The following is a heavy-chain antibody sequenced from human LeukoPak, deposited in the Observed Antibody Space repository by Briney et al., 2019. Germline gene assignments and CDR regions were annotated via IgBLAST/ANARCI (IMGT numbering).Heavy chain of an antibody. CDR1: SGSISGYY. D-gene: IGHD2-2*01. Sequence: SETLSLTCTISSGSISGYYRSWIRQPPGKGLEWIGYIYYIGSTYYNPSLKSRVTISVDTSKNQFSLKLSSVTAADTAVYYCARHVPAASYYYYGMDVWGQGTTVTVSS. CDR3: ARHVPAASYYYYGMDV. V-gene: IGHV4-59*08. CDR2: IYYIGST. J-gene: IGHJ6*02.